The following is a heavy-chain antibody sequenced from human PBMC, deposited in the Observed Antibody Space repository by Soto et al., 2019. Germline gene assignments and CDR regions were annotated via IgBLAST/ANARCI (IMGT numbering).Heavy chain of an antibody. V-gene: IGHV4-59*08. D-gene: IGHD6-13*01. CDR1: CASISNLY. Sequence: SETLSLTCTVSCASISNLYWSWIRQPPGKGLEWIGFIYNNVNTNYNPALKSRISISVDTSKNQFSLKLTSVTAADTAVYYCARYSKGFDYWGQGTLVTVSS. CDR2: IYNNVNT. CDR3: ARYSKGFDY. J-gene: IGHJ4*02.